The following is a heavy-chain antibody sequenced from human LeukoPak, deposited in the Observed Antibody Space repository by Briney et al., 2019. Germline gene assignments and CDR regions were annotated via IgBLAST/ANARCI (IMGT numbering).Heavy chain of an antibody. V-gene: IGHV4-38-2*02. CDR1: GYSISSGYY. D-gene: IGHD4-17*01. CDR3: ASGDYAYYYMDV. Sequence: PSETLSLTCTVSGYSISSGYYWGWIRQPPGKGLEWIGSIYHSGSTYYNPSLKSRVTISVDTSKNQFSLKLSSVTAADTAVYYCASGDYAYYYMDVWGKGTTVTISS. CDR2: IYHSGST. J-gene: IGHJ6*03.